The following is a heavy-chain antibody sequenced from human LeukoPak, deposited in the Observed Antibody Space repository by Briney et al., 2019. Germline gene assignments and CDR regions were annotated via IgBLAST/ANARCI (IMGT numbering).Heavy chain of an antibody. CDR1: GFTFSSYS. CDR3: ARDLKYSGYDSDY. V-gene: IGHV3-21*01. D-gene: IGHD5-12*01. J-gene: IGHJ4*02. Sequence: GGSLRLSCAASGFTFSSYSMNWVRQAPGKGLEWVSSISSSSYIYYAGSVKGRFTISRDNAKNSLYLQMNSLRAEDTAVYYCARDLKYSGYDSDYWGQGTLVTVSS. CDR2: ISSSSYI.